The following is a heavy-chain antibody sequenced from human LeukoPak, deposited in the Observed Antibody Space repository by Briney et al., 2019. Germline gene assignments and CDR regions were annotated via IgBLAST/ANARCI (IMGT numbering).Heavy chain of an antibody. CDR3: ARDRLQLQS. Sequence: PSETLSLTCAVSGGSISNYYWNWIRQPPGKGLEWIGYIYYTGNTNYNPSLKSRVTISVDTSKNQFSLKLSSVTAADTAVYYCARDRLQLQSWGQGTLVNASS. J-gene: IGHJ5*02. CDR1: GGSISNYY. CDR2: IYYTGNT. D-gene: IGHD5-24*01. V-gene: IGHV4-59*01.